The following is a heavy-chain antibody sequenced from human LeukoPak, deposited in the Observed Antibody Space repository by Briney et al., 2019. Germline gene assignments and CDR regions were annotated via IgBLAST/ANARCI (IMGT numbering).Heavy chain of an antibody. CDR1: DDSISDYY. V-gene: IGHV4-59*01. CDR2: FHNSGTS. Sequence: MPSETLSLTCTVSDDSISDYYRGWIRQPPGKGLEWIGYFHNSGTSTYNPSLKSRVTIPADTSKNQFSLKLNSLTTADTAVYYCTRGAGWLIDYWGQGILVTVSS. CDR3: TRGAGWLIDY. J-gene: IGHJ4*02. D-gene: IGHD3-16*01.